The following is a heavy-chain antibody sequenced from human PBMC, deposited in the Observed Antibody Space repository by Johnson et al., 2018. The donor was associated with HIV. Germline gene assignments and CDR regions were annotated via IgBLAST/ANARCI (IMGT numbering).Heavy chain of an antibody. Sequence: QVQLVESGGGVVQPGRSLRLSCAASGFTFSSYAMHWVRQAPGKGLEWVAVISYDGSNKYYADSVKGRFTISRDNSKNTLDLQMNSLRAEDTAVYYCARAKGGSYSDEQGAVDIWGQGPMVTVSS. J-gene: IGHJ3*02. D-gene: IGHD1-26*01. CDR2: ISYDGSNK. CDR1: GFTFSSYA. V-gene: IGHV3-30*04. CDR3: ARAKGGSYSDEQGAVDI.